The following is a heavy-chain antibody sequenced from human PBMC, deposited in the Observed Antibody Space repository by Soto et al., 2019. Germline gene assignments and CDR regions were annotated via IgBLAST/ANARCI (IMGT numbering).Heavy chain of an antibody. J-gene: IGHJ5*02. D-gene: IGHD2-2*01. Sequence: QVQLVQSGAEVKKPGSSVKVSCKASGGTFSSYTISWVRQAPGQGLEWMRRIIPILGIANYAQKFRGRVTITADKSTSTAYMELSSLRSEDTAVYYCARVCTSCYANWFDPWGQGTLVTVSS. CDR2: IIPILGIA. V-gene: IGHV1-69*02. CDR3: ARVCTSCYANWFDP. CDR1: GGTFSSYT.